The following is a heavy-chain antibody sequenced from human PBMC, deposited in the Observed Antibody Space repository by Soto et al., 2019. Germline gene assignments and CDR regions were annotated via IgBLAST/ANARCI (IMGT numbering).Heavy chain of an antibody. CDR2: IDGSGYDT. V-gene: IGHV3-23*01. CDR3: VKETFAAAYAATSAFDF. D-gene: IGHD3-16*01. CDR1: PTLRNLS. Sequence: EVQLLESGGGLVPAGGAPAIPLCAFGPTLRNLSNGLGPQAPGTGVGGGSVIDGSGYDTSLADSVKGRFTISRDNSQSTLYLHMTSLRAEDTARYYCVKETFAAAYAATSAFDFWGQGTLVTVSS. J-gene: IGHJ4*02.